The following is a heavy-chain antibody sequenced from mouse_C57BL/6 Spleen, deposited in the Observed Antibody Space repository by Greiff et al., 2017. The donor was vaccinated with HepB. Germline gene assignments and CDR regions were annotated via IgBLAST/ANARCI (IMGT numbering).Heavy chain of an antibody. CDR2: IDPSDSYT. CDR1: GYTFTSYW. J-gene: IGHJ3*01. V-gene: IGHV1-69*01. Sequence: VQLQQPGAELVMPGASVKLSCKASGYTFTSYWMHWVKQRPGQGLEWIGEIDPSDSYTNYNQKFKGKSTLTVDKSSSTAYMQLSSLTSEDAAVYYCARGDYDGGAWFAYWGQGTLVTVSA. D-gene: IGHD2-4*01. CDR3: ARGDYDGGAWFAY.